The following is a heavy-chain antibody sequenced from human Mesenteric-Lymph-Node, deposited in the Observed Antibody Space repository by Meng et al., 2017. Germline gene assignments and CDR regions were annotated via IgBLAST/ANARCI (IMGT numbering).Heavy chain of an antibody. V-gene: IGHV4-34*02. CDR1: GGSFSDSY. CDR2: INHSGST. J-gene: IGHJ4*02. CDR3: ARGIAVAGYPF. Sequence: QVQLQQWGAGLLKPSETLSLTCAVDGGSFSDSYWTWIRQPPGKGLEWIGEINHSGSTNYNPSLKSRVTISVDTSKNQFSLKLSSVTAADTAVYYCARGIAVAGYPFWGQGTLVTVSS. D-gene: IGHD6-19*01.